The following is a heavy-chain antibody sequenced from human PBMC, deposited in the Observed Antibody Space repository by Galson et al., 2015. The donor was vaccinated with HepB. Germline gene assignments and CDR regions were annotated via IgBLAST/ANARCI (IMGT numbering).Heavy chain of an antibody. CDR2: IKSKIDGGTT. CDR3: TTGTYYDVWNGYSYSFDY. V-gene: IGHV3-15*01. CDR1: GFTFSNAW. D-gene: IGHD3-3*01. J-gene: IGHJ4*02. Sequence: SLRLSCAASGFTFSNAWMRWVRQAPGKGLEWVGRIKSKIDGGTTDYATPVRGRFTISRDDSKNTLYLQMNSLKTEDTALYFCTTGTYYDVWNGYSYSFDYWGQGTLVTVSS.